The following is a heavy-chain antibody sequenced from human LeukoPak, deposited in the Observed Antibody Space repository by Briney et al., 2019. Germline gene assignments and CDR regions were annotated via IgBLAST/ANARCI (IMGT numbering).Heavy chain of an antibody. Sequence: ASVKVSCKASGYTFTSYGISWVRQAPGQGLEWMGWISAYNGNTNYAQKPQGRVTMTTDTSTSTAYMELRSLRSDDAAVYYCARHNDYGDYVFWFDPWGQGTLVTVSS. D-gene: IGHD4-17*01. CDR2: ISAYNGNT. CDR1: GYTFTSYG. J-gene: IGHJ5*02. V-gene: IGHV1-18*01. CDR3: ARHNDYGDYVFWFDP.